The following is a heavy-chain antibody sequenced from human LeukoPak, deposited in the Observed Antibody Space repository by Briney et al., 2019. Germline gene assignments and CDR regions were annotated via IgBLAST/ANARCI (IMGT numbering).Heavy chain of an antibody. CDR3: ARSKDILTGYCFDY. J-gene: IGHJ4*02. CDR1: GGSISSSSYY. CDR2: IYYSGST. D-gene: IGHD3-9*01. Sequence: SETLSLTCTVSGGSISSSSYYWGWIRQPPGKGLEWIGYIYYSGSTNYNPSLKSRVTISVDKSKNQFSLKLSSVTAADTAVYYCARSKDILTGYCFDYWGQGTLVTVSS. V-gene: IGHV4-61*05.